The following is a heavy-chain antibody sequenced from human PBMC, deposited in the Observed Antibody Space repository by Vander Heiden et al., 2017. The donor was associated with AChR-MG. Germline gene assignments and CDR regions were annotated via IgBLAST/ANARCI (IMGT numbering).Heavy chain of an antibody. D-gene: IGHD2-2*01. CDR2: ISGSGGST. CDR1: GFTFSSNA. Sequence: EVQLLESGGGLVQPGGSLRLSCAASGFTFSSNAMSGVRQAPGKGLEWVSAISGSGGSTYYADSVKGRFTISRDNSKNTLYLQMNSLRAEDTAVYYCAKGGVPGRIVVVPGMGLFDYWGQGTLVTVSS. CDR3: AKGGVPGRIVVVPGMGLFDY. V-gene: IGHV3-23*01. J-gene: IGHJ4*02.